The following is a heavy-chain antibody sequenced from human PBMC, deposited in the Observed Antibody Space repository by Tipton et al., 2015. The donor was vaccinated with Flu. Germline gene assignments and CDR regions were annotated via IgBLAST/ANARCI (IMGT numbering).Heavy chain of an antibody. Sequence: SLRLSCAASGFTFSSYAMSWVRQAPGKGLEWVAGIGRSGDRIHYADPANGRFTISRDNSKSKLSLQMHSLRAEDTAIYSCAKDPHGYYPAYLDSWGRGTLASVSS. D-gene: IGHD3-22*01. CDR3: AKDPHGYYPAYLDS. V-gene: IGHV3-23*01. CDR2: IGRSGDRI. J-gene: IGHJ4*02. CDR1: GFTFSSYA.